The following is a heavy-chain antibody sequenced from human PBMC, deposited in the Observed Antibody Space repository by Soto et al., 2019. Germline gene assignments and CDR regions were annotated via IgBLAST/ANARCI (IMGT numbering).Heavy chain of an antibody. CDR3: ARERYYDFWSGRSPYGMDV. CDR2: IYYSGST. Sequence: SETLSLTCTVSGGSICSGDYYWSWIRQPPGKGLEWIGYIYYSGSTYYNPSLKSRVTISVDTSKNQFSLKLSSVTAADTAVYYCARERYYDFWSGRSPYGMDVWGQGTTVTVSS. D-gene: IGHD3-3*01. J-gene: IGHJ6*02. V-gene: IGHV4-30-4*01. CDR1: GGSICSGDYY.